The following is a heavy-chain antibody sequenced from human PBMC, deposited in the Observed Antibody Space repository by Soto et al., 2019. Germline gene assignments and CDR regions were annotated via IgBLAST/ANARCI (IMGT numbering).Heavy chain of an antibody. CDR1: GLIFSDNA. CDR2: ISGSDGKT. CDR3: AKWSYLDY. V-gene: IGHV3-23*01. J-gene: IGHJ4*02. Sequence: PGGSLRLSCAASGLIFSDNAMSWVRQAPGKGLEWVATISGSDGKTYYADSVKGRFSISRDTSRDTLYLQMNSLRADDTAIYYCAKWSYLDYWGQGTRVTVSS. D-gene: IGHD3-3*01.